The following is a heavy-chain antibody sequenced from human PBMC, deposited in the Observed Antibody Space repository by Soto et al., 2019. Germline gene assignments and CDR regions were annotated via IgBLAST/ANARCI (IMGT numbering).Heavy chain of an antibody. CDR3: ARGDGEYSGYDSFPRGSGYNWFDP. D-gene: IGHD5-12*01. V-gene: IGHV4-31*03. J-gene: IGHJ5*02. CDR2: IFYRGST. CDR1: GASVTTGGDY. Sequence: PSETLSLTCTVSGASVTTGGDYWTWIRQFPGKGLEWMGYIFYRGSTYYNPSLKSRVTISVDTSKNQFSLKLSSVTAADTAVYYCARGDGEYSGYDSFPRGSGYNWFDPWGQGTLVTVSS.